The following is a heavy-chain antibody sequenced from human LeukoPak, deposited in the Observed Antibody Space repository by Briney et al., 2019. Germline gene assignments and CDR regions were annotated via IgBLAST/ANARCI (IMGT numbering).Heavy chain of an antibody. CDR2: IGDDVVST. CDR1: GFTFSSHA. V-gene: IGHV3-23*01. J-gene: IGHJ4*02. CDR3: ARDSPLLTV. Sequence: HTGGSLRLSCAASGFTFSSHAMSWVRQAPGKGLEWVSAIGDDVVSTYYAESVKGRFTISRDNSKNTLYLQMNSLRAEDTATYYCARDSPLLTVWGQGTLVTVSS. D-gene: IGHD3-9*01.